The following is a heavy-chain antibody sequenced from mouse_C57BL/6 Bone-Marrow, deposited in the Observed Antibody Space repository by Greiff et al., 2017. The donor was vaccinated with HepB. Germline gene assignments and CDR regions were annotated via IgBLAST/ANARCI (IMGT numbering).Heavy chain of an antibody. CDR1: GFTFSSYT. J-gene: IGHJ2*01. CDR3: TRQAPITTVVATDDYFDY. D-gene: IGHD1-1*01. V-gene: IGHV5-9*01. Sequence: DVMLVESGGGLVKPGGSLKLSCAASGFTFSSYTMSWVRQTPEKRLEWVATISGGGGNTYYPDSVKGRFTISRDNAKNTLYLQMSSLRSEDTALYYCTRQAPITTVVATDDYFDYWGQGTTLTVSS. CDR2: ISGGGGNT.